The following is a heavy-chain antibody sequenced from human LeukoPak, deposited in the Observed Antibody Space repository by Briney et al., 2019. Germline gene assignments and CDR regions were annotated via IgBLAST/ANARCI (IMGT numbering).Heavy chain of an antibody. J-gene: IGHJ4*02. CDR3: AREGRSGSLVDY. D-gene: IGHD2-15*01. CDR1: GGSISSYY. Sequence: PSETLSLTCTVSGGSISSYYWSWIRQPPGKGLEWIGYIYYSGSTNYNPSLKSRVTISVDTSKNQFSLKLSSVTAADTAVYYCAREGRSGSLVDYWGQGTLVTVSS. V-gene: IGHV4-59*01. CDR2: IYYSGST.